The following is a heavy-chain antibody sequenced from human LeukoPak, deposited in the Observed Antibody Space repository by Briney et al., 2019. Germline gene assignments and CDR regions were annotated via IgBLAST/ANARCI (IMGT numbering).Heavy chain of an antibody. D-gene: IGHD2-21*01. J-gene: IGHJ3*02. CDR1: GGSFSTYY. CDR2: IYYSGST. V-gene: IGHV4-59*08. CDR3: ARRLAASDAFDI. Sequence: PSETLSLTCTVSGGSFSTYYWSWFRQPPGKGLEWIAYIYYSGSTNYNPSLKSRVTISVDTSKNQFSLKLNSATAADTAVYYCARRLAASDAFDIWGQGTMVTVSS.